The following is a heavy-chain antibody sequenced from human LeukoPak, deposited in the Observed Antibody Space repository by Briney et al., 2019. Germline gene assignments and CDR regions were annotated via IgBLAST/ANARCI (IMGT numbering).Heavy chain of an antibody. J-gene: IGHJ4*02. Sequence: PGGSLRLSCAASGLTFSNYWMSWVRQAPGKGLEWVANIKQDGTEKNYVDSVKGRFTISRDNTRNSLYLQMKSLRADDAAVYYCARQRWIQLWYFDYWGQGALVTVSS. CDR3: ARQRWIQLWYFDY. CDR1: GLTFSNYW. V-gene: IGHV3-7*05. D-gene: IGHD5-18*01. CDR2: IKQDGTEK.